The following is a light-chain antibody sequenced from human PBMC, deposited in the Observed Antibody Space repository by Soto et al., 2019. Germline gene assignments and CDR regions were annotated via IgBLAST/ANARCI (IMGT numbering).Light chain of an antibody. CDR3: QQYGSSRT. CDR1: QSVSSSY. V-gene: IGKV3-20*01. J-gene: IGKJ1*01. CDR2: GAS. Sequence: EIVLTQSPVTLSLSPGERANLSCRASQSVSSSYLAWYQQTPGHPPRLLIYGASSRATGIPDRFSGGGSGTVFPITISRLQPEDFAIYYCQQYGSSRTLGQGTKVDI.